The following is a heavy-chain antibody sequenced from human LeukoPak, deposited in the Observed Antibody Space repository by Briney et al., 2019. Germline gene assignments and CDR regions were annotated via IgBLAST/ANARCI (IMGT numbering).Heavy chain of an antibody. CDR2: ISSYNGNT. V-gene: IGHV1-18*01. D-gene: IGHD1-26*01. CDR3: ARTQVAVGATSDY. J-gene: IGHJ4*02. CDR1: GYTFTSYA. Sequence: ASVKVSCTASGYTFTSYAMHWVRQAPGQRLEWMGWISSYNGNTNYAQKLQGRVTMTTDTSTSTAYMELRRLRSDDTAVYYCARTQVAVGATSDYWGQGTLVTVSS.